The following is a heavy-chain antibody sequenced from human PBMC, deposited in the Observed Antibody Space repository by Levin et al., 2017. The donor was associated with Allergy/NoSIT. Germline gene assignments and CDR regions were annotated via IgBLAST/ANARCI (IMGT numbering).Heavy chain of an antibody. D-gene: IGHD4-17*01. J-gene: IGHJ6*02. CDR2: ISGSGGST. Sequence: ASVKVSCAASGFTFSSYAMSWVRQAPGKGLEWVSAISGSGGSTYYADSVKGRFTISRDNSKNTLYLQMNSLRAEDTAVYYCAKDLLGDSSYYYYYYGMDVWGQGTTVTVSS. V-gene: IGHV3-23*01. CDR1: GFTFSSYA. CDR3: AKDLLGDSSYYYYYYGMDV.